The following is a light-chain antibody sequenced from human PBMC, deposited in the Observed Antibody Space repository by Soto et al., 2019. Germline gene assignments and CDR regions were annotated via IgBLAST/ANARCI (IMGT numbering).Light chain of an antibody. CDR3: QQYGSSRWT. J-gene: IGKJ1*01. Sequence: TQSLFPGERATLSCRASQSVSSTYLAWYQQKPGQAPRPLISAASSRATGTPDRFSGSGSGTDFTLTISRLEPEDFAVYYCQQYGSSRWTFGQGTKVDIK. V-gene: IGKV3-20*01. CDR2: AAS. CDR1: QSVSSTY.